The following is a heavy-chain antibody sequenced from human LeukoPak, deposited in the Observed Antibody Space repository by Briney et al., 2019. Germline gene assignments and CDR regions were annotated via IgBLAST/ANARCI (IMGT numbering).Heavy chain of an antibody. J-gene: IGHJ4*02. CDR3: AKMRMTTASSEDY. Sequence: GGSLRLSCAASGFTFSSYGMHWVRQAPGKGLEWVAVISYDGSNKYYADSVKGRFTISRDNSENTLYLQMNSLRAEDTAVYYCAKMRMTTASSEDYWGQGTLVTVSS. CDR2: ISYDGSNK. CDR1: GFTFSSYG. D-gene: IGHD2-21*02. V-gene: IGHV3-30*18.